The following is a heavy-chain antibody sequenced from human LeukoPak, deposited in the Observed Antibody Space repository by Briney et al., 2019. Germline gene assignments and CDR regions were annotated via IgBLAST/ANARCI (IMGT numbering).Heavy chain of an antibody. Sequence: GRSLRLSCEASGFTFSTYGMHWVRQAPGKGLEWVAVISYDGSNKYYADSVKGRFTISRDNSKNTLYLQMNSLRAEDTAVYYCASSSGTYYYDSSGYPFDYWGQGTLVTVSS. J-gene: IGHJ4*02. CDR1: GFTFSTYG. CDR3: ASSSGTYYYDSSGYPFDY. D-gene: IGHD3-22*01. CDR2: ISYDGSNK. V-gene: IGHV3-30*19.